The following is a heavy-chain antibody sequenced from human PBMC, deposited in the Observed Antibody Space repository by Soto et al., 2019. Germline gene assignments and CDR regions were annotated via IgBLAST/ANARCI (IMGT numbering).Heavy chain of an antibody. V-gene: IGHV1-18*04. D-gene: IGHD2-15*01. Sequence: QAPGKGLEWVASVKVSCKASGYTFTSYGISWVRQAPGQGLDWMGWISAYNGNTKYAQDLQGRVTMTTDTSTSTAYMELRSLRSDDTAMYYCARFSGGSYNTYYFYYGMDVWGQGTTVTVSS. CDR2: ISAYNGNT. J-gene: IGHJ6*02. CDR1: GYTFTSYG. CDR3: ARFSGGSYNTYYFYYGMDV.